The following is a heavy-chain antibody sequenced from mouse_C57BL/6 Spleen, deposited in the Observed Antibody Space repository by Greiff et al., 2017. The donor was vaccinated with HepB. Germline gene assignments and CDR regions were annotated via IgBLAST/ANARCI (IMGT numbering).Heavy chain of an antibody. CDR3: AAAGSSRSGFAY. Sequence: QVQLQQPGAELVKPGASVKMSCKASGYTFTSYWITWVKQRPGQGLEWIGDIYPGSGSTNYNEKFKSKATLTVDTSSSTAYMQLSSLTSEDSAVYYSAAAGSSRSGFAYWGQGTLVTVSA. D-gene: IGHD1-1*01. CDR2: IYPGSGST. J-gene: IGHJ3*01. CDR1: GYTFTSYW. V-gene: IGHV1-55*01.